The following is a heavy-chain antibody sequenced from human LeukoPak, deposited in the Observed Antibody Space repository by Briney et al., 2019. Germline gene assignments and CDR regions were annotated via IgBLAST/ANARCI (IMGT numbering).Heavy chain of an antibody. CDR1: GFTFSSYA. J-gene: IGHJ6*03. V-gene: IGHV3-23*01. D-gene: IGHD3-22*01. CDR3: AKGTMIVVVTGYYMDV. Sequence: GGSLRLSCAASGFTFSSYAMSWVRQAPGKGLEWASAISGSGGSTYYADSVKGRFTISRDNSKNTLYLQMNSLRAEDTAVYYCAKGTMIVVVTGYYMDVWGKGTTVTVSS. CDR2: ISGSGGST.